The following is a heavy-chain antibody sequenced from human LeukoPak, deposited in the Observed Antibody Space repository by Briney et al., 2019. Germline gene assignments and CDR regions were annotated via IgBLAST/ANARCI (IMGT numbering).Heavy chain of an antibody. J-gene: IGHJ5*02. Sequence: ASVKVSCKASGGTFSSYAISWVRQAPGQGLEWMGGIIPIFGTANYAQKFQGRVTITRNTSISTAYMELSSLRSEDTAVYYCARSIPLWKELRRDWRDPWGQGTQVTVSS. D-gene: IGHD2-21*01. CDR1: GGTFSSYA. CDR3: ARSIPLWKELRRDWRDP. CDR2: IIPIFGTA. V-gene: IGHV1-69*05.